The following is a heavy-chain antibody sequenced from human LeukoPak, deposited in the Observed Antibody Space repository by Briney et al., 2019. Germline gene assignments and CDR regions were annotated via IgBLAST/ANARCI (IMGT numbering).Heavy chain of an antibody. Sequence: GESLKISCKGSGYSFTNYWIGWVRQMPGRGLEWMGITYPGDSDTRYSPSFQGQVTISADKSISTAYLKWSSLKASDTALYYCARLASSGWYIPPDYWGQGTLVTVSS. D-gene: IGHD6-19*01. J-gene: IGHJ4*02. CDR1: GYSFTNYW. V-gene: IGHV5-51*01. CDR2: TYPGDSDT. CDR3: ARLASSGWYIPPDY.